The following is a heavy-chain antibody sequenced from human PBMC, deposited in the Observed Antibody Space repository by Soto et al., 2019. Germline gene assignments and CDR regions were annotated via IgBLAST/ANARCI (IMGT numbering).Heavy chain of an antibody. J-gene: IGHJ2*01. CDR1: GFTFSSYA. CDR2: ISYDGSNK. V-gene: IGHV3-30-3*01. Sequence: QVQLVESGGGVVQPGRSLRLSCAASGFTFSSYAMHWVRQAPGKGLEWVAVISYDGSNKYYADSVKGRFTISRDNSKNTLYLQMNSLRAEDTAVYYCAREIAAAGYWYFDRWGRGTLVTVSS. CDR3: AREIAAAGYWYFDR. D-gene: IGHD6-13*01.